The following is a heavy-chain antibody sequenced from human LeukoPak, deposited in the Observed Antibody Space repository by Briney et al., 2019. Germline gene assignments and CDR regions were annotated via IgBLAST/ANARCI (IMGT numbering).Heavy chain of an antibody. J-gene: IGHJ5*02. V-gene: IGHV4-4*07. Sequence: PSETLSLTCTVSGGSISSYYWSWIRQPAGKGLEWIGRIYTSGSTNYNPSLKSRVTISVDTSKNQFSLKLSSVTAADTAVYYCARCSSGWYEIWFDPWGQGTLVTVSS. CDR1: GGSISSYY. CDR3: ARCSSGWYEIWFDP. CDR2: IYTSGST. D-gene: IGHD6-19*01.